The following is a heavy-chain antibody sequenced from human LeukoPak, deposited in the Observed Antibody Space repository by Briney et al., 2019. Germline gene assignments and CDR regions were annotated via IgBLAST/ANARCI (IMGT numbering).Heavy chain of an antibody. J-gene: IGHJ5*02. CDR1: GGTFSSYA. CDR3: AKAPLGYCSSTSCLGPFDP. D-gene: IGHD2-2*01. Sequence: GASVKVSCKASGGTFSSYAISWVRQAPGQGLEWMGGIIPIFGTANYAQKFQGRVTITADESTSTAYMELSSLRSEDTAVYYCAKAPLGYCSSTSCLGPFDPWGQGTLVTVSS. V-gene: IGHV1-69*13. CDR2: IIPIFGTA.